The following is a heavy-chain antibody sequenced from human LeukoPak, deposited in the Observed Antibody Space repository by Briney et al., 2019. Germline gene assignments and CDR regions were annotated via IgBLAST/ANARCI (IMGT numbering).Heavy chain of an antibody. D-gene: IGHD5-18*01. CDR2: ISAYNGDT. CDR1: GYTFTDFG. Sequence: ASVKVPCKASGYTFTDFGISWVRQAPGQGLEWMGWISAYNGDTKYAQKLQGRVTMTTDTSTSTAYMEVRSLRSDDTAVYYCTRDLGVDTTMIFFDYWGQGSLVTVSS. J-gene: IGHJ4*02. V-gene: IGHV1-18*01. CDR3: TRDLGVDTTMIFFDY.